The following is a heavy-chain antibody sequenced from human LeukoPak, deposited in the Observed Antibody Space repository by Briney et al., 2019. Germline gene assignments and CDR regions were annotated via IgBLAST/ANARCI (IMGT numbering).Heavy chain of an antibody. D-gene: IGHD4-17*01. CDR3: ATGPNYGLGVGGFD. J-gene: IGHJ4*02. V-gene: IGHV1-24*01. CDR2: FDPEEGET. Sequence: ASVKVSCKVSGYTLTELSMHWVRQAPGKGLEWMGGFDPEEGETIYAQKFQGRVTMTEDTSTDTAYMELSSLRSEDTAVYYCATGPNYGLGVGGFDWGQGTLVTVSS. CDR1: GYTLTELS.